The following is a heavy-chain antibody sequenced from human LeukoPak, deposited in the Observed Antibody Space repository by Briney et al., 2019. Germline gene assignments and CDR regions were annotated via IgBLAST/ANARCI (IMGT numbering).Heavy chain of an antibody. CDR1: GFIFRSYS. D-gene: IGHD1-1*01. V-gene: IGHV3-21*06. J-gene: IGHJ3*02. Sequence: GGSLRLSCAASGFIFRSYSMNWVRHAPGKGLEWVSSISCGGSYKFYADSVKGRFAISRDSAKNSPYVQMNSLRAEDTAVYYCARSLKVTTALDSFDIWGQGTMVTVSS. CDR2: ISCGGSYK. CDR3: ARSLKVTTALDSFDI.